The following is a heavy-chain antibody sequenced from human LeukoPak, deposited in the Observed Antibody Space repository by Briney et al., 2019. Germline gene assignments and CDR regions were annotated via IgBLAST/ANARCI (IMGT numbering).Heavy chain of an antibody. CDR2: IKQDGTEK. CDR3: AKVAKYYYGSETYYFFEQ. Sequence: GGSLRLSCAASGFTFSSYWMSWVRQAPGKGLEWVANIKQDGTEKYYVDSVKGRFTISRDNARNSLELQMNSLRVEDTAVYYCAKVAKYYYGSETYYFFEQWGQGTPVTASS. D-gene: IGHD3-10*01. J-gene: IGHJ4*02. CDR1: GFTFSSYW. V-gene: IGHV3-7*01.